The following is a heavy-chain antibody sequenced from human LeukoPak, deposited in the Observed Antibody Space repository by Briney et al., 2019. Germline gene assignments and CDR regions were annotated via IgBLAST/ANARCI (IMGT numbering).Heavy chain of an antibody. CDR1: GGSFSGYY. CDR2: INHSGST. J-gene: IGHJ4*02. Sequence: PSETLSLTCAVYGGSFSGYYWSWVRQPPGKGLEWIGEINHSGSTNYNPSVKSRVTISVDTSKNQFSLKLSSVTAADTAVYYCARGVGRYYDIWSGYSDYWGQGTLVTVSS. CDR3: ARGVGRYYDIWSGYSDY. V-gene: IGHV4-34*01. D-gene: IGHD3-3*01.